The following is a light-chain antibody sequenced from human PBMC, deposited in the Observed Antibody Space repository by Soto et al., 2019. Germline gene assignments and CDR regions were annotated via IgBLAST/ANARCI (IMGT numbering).Light chain of an antibody. CDR2: DAA. CDR1: QSINNNY. CDR3: QQFDNLIT. Sequence: EIVLTQSPATLSLSPGERATLSCGASQSINNNYLAWYQQKPVLAPRLLIYDAATRAAGIPDRFSGIGSGIDFTLTISRLEPEDVAVYYGQQFDNLITFGGGTKVEIK. V-gene: IGKV3D-20*01. J-gene: IGKJ4*01.